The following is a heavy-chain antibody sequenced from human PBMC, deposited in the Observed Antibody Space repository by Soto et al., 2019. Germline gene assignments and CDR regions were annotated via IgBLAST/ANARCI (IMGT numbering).Heavy chain of an antibody. D-gene: IGHD2-15*01. Sequence: EVQLVESGGGLVQPGGSPRLSCAASGFTFSSYWMSWVRQAPGKGLEWVANIKQDGSEKYYVDSVKGRFTISRDNAKNSLYLQMNSLRAEDTAVYYCARDRVAAIYYYYGMDVWGQGTTVTVSS. CDR1: GFTFSSYW. CDR2: IKQDGSEK. CDR3: ARDRVAAIYYYYGMDV. V-gene: IGHV3-7*01. J-gene: IGHJ6*02.